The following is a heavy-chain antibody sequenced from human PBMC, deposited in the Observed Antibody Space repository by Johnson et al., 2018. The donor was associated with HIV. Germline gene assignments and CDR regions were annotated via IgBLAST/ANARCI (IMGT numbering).Heavy chain of an antibody. D-gene: IGHD3-22*01. CDR3: VRPRGSGYHRDAFDI. V-gene: IGHV3-52*01. J-gene: IGHJ3*02. Sequence: VQLVESGGGLVQPGGSLRLSCAASGFTFSSSWMHWVCQAPEKGLEWVADIKCDGSEKYYVDSVKGRLPISRDNAKNSLYLQVNSLRAEDMTVYYCVRPRGSGYHRDAFDIWGQGTMVTVSS. CDR1: GFTFSSSW. CDR2: IKCDGSEK.